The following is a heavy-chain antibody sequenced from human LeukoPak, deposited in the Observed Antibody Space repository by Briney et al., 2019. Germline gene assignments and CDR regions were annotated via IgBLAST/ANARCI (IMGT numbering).Heavy chain of an antibody. CDR2: INHSGST. J-gene: IGHJ4*02. CDR3: AREALGLPFDY. CDR1: GGSFSGYY. D-gene: IGHD1-7*01. V-gene: IGHV4-34*01. Sequence: PSETLSLTCAVYGGSFSGYYWSWIRQPPGKGLEWIGEINHSGSTNYNPSLKSRVTISVDTSKNQFSLKLSSVTAADTAVYYCAREALGLPFDYWGQGTLVTVSS.